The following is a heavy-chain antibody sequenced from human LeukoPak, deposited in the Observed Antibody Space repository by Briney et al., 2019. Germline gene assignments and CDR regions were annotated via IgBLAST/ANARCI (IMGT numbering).Heavy chain of an antibody. CDR3: ARDLWQLVGTDYYYGMDV. J-gene: IGHJ6*02. Sequence: GASVKVSCKASGYTFTSYGISWVRQAPGQGLEWMGWISAYNGNTNYAQKLQGRVTMTTDTSTSTAYMELRSLRSDDTAVYYCARDLWQLVGTDYYYGMDVWGQGITVTVSS. CDR2: ISAYNGNT. V-gene: IGHV1-18*01. D-gene: IGHD6-13*01. CDR1: GYTFTSYG.